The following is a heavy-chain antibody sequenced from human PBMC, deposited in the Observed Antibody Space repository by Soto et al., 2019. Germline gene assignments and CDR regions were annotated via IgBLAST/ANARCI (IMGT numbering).Heavy chain of an antibody. CDR1: GGAISCYY. D-gene: IGHD3-22*01. Sequence: SETLSLTCPVSGGAISCYYWSWIRQPPGKGLEWTGFIYFPATTTYNPSLRSRVTMSADTPKNQFSLKLNSVTAADTAVYYCARMNYYDTSGYPFDYWGQGMMVTVSS. CDR3: ARMNYYDTSGYPFDY. V-gene: IGHV4-59*01. CDR2: IYFPATT. J-gene: IGHJ4*02.